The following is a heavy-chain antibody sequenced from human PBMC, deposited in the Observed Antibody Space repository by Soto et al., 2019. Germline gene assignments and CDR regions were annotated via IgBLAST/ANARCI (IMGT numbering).Heavy chain of an antibody. CDR2: SYHSGST. Sequence: QVQLQESGPGLVKPSQTLSLTCTVSGGSISSGGYYWSWNRQHPGKGLEWIGYSYHSGSTYYNPSLKSRVTISVDTSKNQFSLKLSSVTAADTAVYYCARERQQLVLGNAFDIWGQGTMVTVSS. V-gene: IGHV4-31*03. CDR3: ARERQQLVLGNAFDI. D-gene: IGHD6-13*01. CDR1: GGSISSGGYY. J-gene: IGHJ3*02.